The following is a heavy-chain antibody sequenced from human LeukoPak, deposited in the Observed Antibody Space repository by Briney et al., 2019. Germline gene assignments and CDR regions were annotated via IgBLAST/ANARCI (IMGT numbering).Heavy chain of an antibody. CDR3: ARTLVYCGGDCYLNY. J-gene: IGHJ4*02. CDR2: MNPNSSNT. CDR1: GYTFTSYD. V-gene: IGHV1-8*01. D-gene: IGHD2-21*02. Sequence: GASVKVSCKASGYTFTSYDINWVRQATGQGLEWMGWMNPNSSNTGYAQKFQGRVTMTRNTSISTAYMELSSLRSEDTAVYYCARTLVYCGGDCYLNYWGQGTLVTVSS.